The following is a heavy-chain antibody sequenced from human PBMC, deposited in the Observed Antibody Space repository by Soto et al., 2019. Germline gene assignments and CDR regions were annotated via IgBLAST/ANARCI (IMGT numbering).Heavy chain of an antibody. CDR2: IIPIFGTA. Sequence: QVQLVQSGAEVKKPGSSVKVSCKASGGTFSSYAISWVRQAPGQGLEWMGGIIPIFGTANYAQKFQGRVTITADESTSTAYMELSSLRSEDTAVYYWARSVSVRYQLLKRGMDVWGQGTKVTVS. V-gene: IGHV1-69*01. CDR3: ARSVSVRYQLLKRGMDV. D-gene: IGHD2-2*01. CDR1: GGTFSSYA. J-gene: IGHJ6*02.